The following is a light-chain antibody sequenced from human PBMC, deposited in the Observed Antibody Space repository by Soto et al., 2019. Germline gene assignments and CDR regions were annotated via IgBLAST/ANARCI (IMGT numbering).Light chain of an antibody. CDR3: QQRSNWPPKYT. CDR2: DAS. V-gene: IGKV3-11*01. CDR1: QSVSSY. Sequence: EIVLTQSPATLSLSPGERATLSCRASQSVSSYLAWYQQKPGQAPRLLIYDASNRATGIPARFSGSGSGTDFTLTIISLEPGDFAAYYCQQRSNWPPKYTFGQGTTLEIK. J-gene: IGKJ2*01.